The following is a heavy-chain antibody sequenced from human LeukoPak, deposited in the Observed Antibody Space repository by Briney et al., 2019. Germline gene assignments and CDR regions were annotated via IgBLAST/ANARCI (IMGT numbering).Heavy chain of an antibody. Sequence: GASVKVSCKASGYTFTSYGISWVRQAPGQGLEWMGWISAYNGNTNYAQKFQGRVTMTRNTSISTAYMELSSLRSEDTAVYYCARAGSYDFWSGYYYYGMDVWGQGTTVTVSS. J-gene: IGHJ6*02. CDR3: ARAGSYDFWSGYYYYGMDV. CDR2: ISAYNGNT. V-gene: IGHV1-18*01. CDR1: GYTFTSYG. D-gene: IGHD3-3*01.